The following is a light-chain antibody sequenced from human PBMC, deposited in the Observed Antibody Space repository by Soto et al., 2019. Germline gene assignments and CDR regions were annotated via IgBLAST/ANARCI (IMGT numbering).Light chain of an antibody. V-gene: IGLV1-40*01. Sequence: QSVLTQPPSVSGAPGQRVTISCTGRSSNIGAGYDVHGYQQLPGTAPKLLIYGNSNRPSGVPDRFSGSKSGTSASLAITGLQAEDEADYYCQSYDSSLSNVFGTGTKLTVL. J-gene: IGLJ1*01. CDR1: SSNIGAGYD. CDR3: QSYDSSLSNV. CDR2: GNS.